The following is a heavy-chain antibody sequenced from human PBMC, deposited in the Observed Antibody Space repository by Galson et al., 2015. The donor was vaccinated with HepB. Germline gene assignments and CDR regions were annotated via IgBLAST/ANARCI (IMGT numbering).Heavy chain of an antibody. CDR2: IYPGDSDT. V-gene: IGHV5-51*01. CDR3: ARCGGPNWNYESPAAEWYFDL. Sequence: QSGAEVKKPGESLKISCKGSGYSFTSYWIGWVRQMPGKGLEWMGIIYPGDSDTRYSPSFQGQVTISADKSISTAYLQWSSLKASDTAMYYCARCGGPNWNYESPAAEWYFDLWGRGTLVTVSS. J-gene: IGHJ2*01. CDR1: GYSFTSYW. D-gene: IGHD1-7*01.